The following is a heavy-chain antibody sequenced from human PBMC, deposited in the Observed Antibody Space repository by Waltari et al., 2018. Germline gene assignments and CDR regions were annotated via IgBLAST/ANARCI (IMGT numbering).Heavy chain of an antibody. D-gene: IGHD3-9*01. J-gene: IGHJ4*02. CDR1: GASISSGDYY. V-gene: IGHV4-61*02. CDR3: ARARVPGYFFDY. CDR2: FYGTGTS. Sequence: QVQLQESGPRLVKPLQTLSLTCTVSGASISSGDYYWSWVRQPAGKGLEWMGHFYGTGTSTYAPTLKSRLTISVDMSKKQLSLNLDSVTAADTGLYYCARARVPGYFFDYWGRGILVTVS.